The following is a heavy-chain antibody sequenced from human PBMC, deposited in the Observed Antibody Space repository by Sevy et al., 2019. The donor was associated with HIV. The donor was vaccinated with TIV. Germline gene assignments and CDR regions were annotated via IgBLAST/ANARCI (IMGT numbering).Heavy chain of an antibody. CDR3: AKEYCSSTSCYTKRGSDDAFDI. Sequence: GGSLRLSCAASGFTFSSYAMSWVRQAPGKGLEWVSAISGGGGNTYYADSLKGRFTISRDNSENTLYLQMNSLRAEDTAVYYCAKEYCSSTSCYTKRGSDDAFDIWGQGTMVTVSS. D-gene: IGHD2-2*02. CDR2: ISGGGGNT. CDR1: GFTFSSYA. J-gene: IGHJ3*02. V-gene: IGHV3-23*01.